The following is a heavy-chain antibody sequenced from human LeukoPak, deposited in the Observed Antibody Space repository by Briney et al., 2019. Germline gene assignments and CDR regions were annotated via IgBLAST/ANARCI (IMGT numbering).Heavy chain of an antibody. V-gene: IGHV1-18*01. CDR3: ARSKVGATSTFDY. Sequence: ASVKVSCKASGYTLTSYGISWVPKAPGQGLEWMGWISAYNGNTNYAQKLQGRVTMTTDTSTSTAYVELRSLRSDDTAVYYCARSKVGATSTFDYWGQGTLVTVSS. J-gene: IGHJ4*02. D-gene: IGHD1-26*01. CDR1: GYTLTSYG. CDR2: ISAYNGNT.